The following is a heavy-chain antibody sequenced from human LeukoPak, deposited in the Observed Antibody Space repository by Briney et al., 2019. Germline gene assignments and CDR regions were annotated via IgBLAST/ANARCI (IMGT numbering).Heavy chain of an antibody. J-gene: IGHJ3*02. Sequence: GGSLRLSCAASGFTFDDYAMHWVRQAPGKGLEWVSGISWNSGSIGYADSVKGRFTISRDNAKNSLYLQMNSLRAEDTALYYCAKDVRYYYDSSGPTGAFDIWGQGTMVTVSS. V-gene: IGHV3-9*01. CDR1: GFTFDDYA. CDR3: AKDVRYYYDSSGPTGAFDI. D-gene: IGHD3-22*01. CDR2: ISWNSGSI.